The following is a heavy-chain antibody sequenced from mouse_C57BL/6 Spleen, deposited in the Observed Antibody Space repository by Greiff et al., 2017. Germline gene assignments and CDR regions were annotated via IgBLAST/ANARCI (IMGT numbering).Heavy chain of an antibody. J-gene: IGHJ1*03. CDR2: IHPNSGST. V-gene: IGHV1-64*01. D-gene: IGHD2-12*01. Sequence: VQLQQPGAELVQPGASVKLSCQASGYTFTSYWLHWVKQRPGQGLEWIGMIHPNSGSTNYNEKFKSKATLTVDKSSSTAYMHLSSLTSEDSAVYYCARLEYDEVYWYVDVWGTGTTVTVSS. CDR1: GYTFTSYW. CDR3: ARLEYDEVYWYVDV.